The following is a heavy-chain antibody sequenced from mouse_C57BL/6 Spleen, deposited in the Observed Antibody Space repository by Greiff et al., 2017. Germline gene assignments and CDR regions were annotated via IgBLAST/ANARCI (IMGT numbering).Heavy chain of an antibody. J-gene: IGHJ4*01. V-gene: IGHV1-53*01. CDR3: ARRTTVVATDYAMDY. CDR2: INPSNGGT. CDR1: GYTFTSYW. Sequence: VQLQQPGTELVKPGASVKLSCKASGYTFTSYWMHWVKQRPGQGLEWIGNINPSNGGTNYNEKFKSKATLTVDKSSSTAYMQRSSLTSEDSAVYYCARRTTVVATDYAMDYWGQGASVTGSS. D-gene: IGHD1-1*01.